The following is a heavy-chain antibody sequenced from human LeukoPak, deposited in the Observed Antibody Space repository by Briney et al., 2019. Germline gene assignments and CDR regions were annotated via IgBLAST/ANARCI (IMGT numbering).Heavy chain of an antibody. CDR2: IYSGGTT. CDR3: AREGSVYADAFDI. CDR1: GLTVSRNY. Sequence: GGSLRLSCAASGLTVSRNYMTWVRQAPGKGLEWVSIIYSGGTTYYADSVKGRFTISRDISKNTLYLQMNSLRVEDTALYYCAREGSVYADAFDIWGQGTMVTVSS. D-gene: IGHD5/OR15-5a*01. V-gene: IGHV3-53*01. J-gene: IGHJ3*02.